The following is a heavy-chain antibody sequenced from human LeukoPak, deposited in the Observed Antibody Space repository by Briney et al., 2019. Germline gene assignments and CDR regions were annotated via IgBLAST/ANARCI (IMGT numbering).Heavy chain of an antibody. CDR1: GYTFTVYY. V-gene: IGHV1-2*02. CDR3: AREKNYGGNSVVDY. J-gene: IGHJ4*02. Sequence: ASVTVSCKASGYTFTVYYMHWVRQAPGQGLEWMGWINPNSGGTNYAQKFQGRVTMTRDTSISTAYMELSRLRSDDTAVYYCAREKNYGGNSVVDYWGQGTLVTVSS. D-gene: IGHD4-23*01. CDR2: INPNSGGT.